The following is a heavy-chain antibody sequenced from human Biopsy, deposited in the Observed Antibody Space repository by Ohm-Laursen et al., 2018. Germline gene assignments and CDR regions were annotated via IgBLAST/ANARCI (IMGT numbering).Heavy chain of an antibody. J-gene: IGHJ4*02. CDR3: AGHSGGNGAHPDY. Sequence: SETLSLTCTVSGGSISSYYWSWIRQPPGKGLEWIGFLYYNGFTNSNPSLKSRVTISVDPFRNQFSLKLSAVTAADTAGYYCAGHSGGNGAHPDYWGQGNPVNLSS. D-gene: IGHD3-16*01. CDR2: LYYNGFT. V-gene: IGHV4-59*08. CDR1: GGSISSYY.